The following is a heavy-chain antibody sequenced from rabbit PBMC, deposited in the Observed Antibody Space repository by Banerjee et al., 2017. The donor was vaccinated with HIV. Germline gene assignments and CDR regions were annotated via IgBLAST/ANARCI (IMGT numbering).Heavy chain of an antibody. CDR3: ARDKGGYAGYGYAYL. D-gene: IGHD6-1*01. CDR1: GFSFSGSYD. J-gene: IGHJ4*01. Sequence: QSLEESGGDLVKPGASLTLTCTASGFSFSGSYDMCWVRQAPGKGLEWIACIYAGSNDVTYYASWAKGRFTISKTSSTTVTLQMTSLTAADTATYFCARDKGGYAGYGYAYLWGPGTLVTVS. CDR2: IYAGSNDVT. V-gene: IGHV1S40*01.